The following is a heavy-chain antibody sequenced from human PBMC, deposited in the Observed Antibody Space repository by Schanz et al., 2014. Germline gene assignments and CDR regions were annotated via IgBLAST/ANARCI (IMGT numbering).Heavy chain of an antibody. CDR2: IIPILGIA. CDR3: AGTYCSSTSCYTGYYYMDV. CDR1: GYTFTSHG. V-gene: IGHV1-69*09. Sequence: QVQLVQSGAEVKKPGASVKVSCKASGYTFTSHGISWVRQAPGQGLEWMGRIIPILGIAAYAQKFQGRLTITADTSTTTAYMELTSLRSEDTAVYYCAGTYCSSTSCYTGYYYMDVWGKGTTVTVSS. J-gene: IGHJ6*03. D-gene: IGHD2-2*02.